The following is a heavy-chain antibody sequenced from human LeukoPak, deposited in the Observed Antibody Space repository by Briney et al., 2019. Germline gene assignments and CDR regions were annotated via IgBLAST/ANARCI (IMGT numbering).Heavy chain of an antibody. J-gene: IGHJ4*02. CDR2: ISWNSGSI. CDR3: AKDYYDSSGYNRAGFDY. Sequence: SGGSLRLSCAASGFTFDDYAMHWVRQAPGKGLEWVSGISWNSGSIGYADSVKGRFTISRDNAKNSLYLQMNSLRAEDSALYYCAKDYYDSSGYNRAGFDYWGQGTLVTVSS. D-gene: IGHD3-22*01. CDR1: GFTFDDYA. V-gene: IGHV3-9*01.